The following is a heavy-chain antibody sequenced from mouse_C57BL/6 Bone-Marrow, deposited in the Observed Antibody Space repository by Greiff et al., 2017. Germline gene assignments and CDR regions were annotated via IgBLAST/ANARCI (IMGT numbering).Heavy chain of an antibody. V-gene: IGHV5-17*01. CDR2: ISSGSSTI. Sequence: EVQLVESGGGLVKPGGSLKLSCAASGFTFSDYGMHWVRQAPEKGLEWVAYISSGSSTIYYADTVKGRVTISRANAKNTLFLQMTSLRSEDTAMYYCAATVAHWYFDVWGTGTTVTVSA. CDR1: GFTFSDYG. J-gene: IGHJ1*03. D-gene: IGHD1-1*01. CDR3: AATVAHWYFDV.